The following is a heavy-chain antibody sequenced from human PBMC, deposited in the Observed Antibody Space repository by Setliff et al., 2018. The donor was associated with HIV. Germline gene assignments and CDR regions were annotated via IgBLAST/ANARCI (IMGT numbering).Heavy chain of an antibody. J-gene: IGHJ3*02. CDR3: PRDLRWEGAFDI. D-gene: IGHD1-26*01. CDR2: IYYSGST. V-gene: IGHV4-39*02. Sequence: SETLSLTCTVSGGSVSSSSYYWGWIRQPPGKGLEWIGSIYYSGSTYYNPSLKSRVTISVDTSKNQFSLKLSSVTAADTAVYYCPRDLRWEGAFDIWGQGTMVTVSS. CDR1: GGSVSSSSYY.